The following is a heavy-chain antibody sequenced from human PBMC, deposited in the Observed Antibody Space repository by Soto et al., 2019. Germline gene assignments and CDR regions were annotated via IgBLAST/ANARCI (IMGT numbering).Heavy chain of an antibody. CDR1: GFTFSSYW. D-gene: IGHD2-2*01. V-gene: IGHV3-74*01. CDR3: ARRGQVGSGLAH. CDR2: INTDGSST. Sequence: GGSLRLSCAAAGFTFSSYWGHWVRKAPGKGLVWVSRINTDGSSTSYADSVKGRFTISRDNAKDTLYLQMNSLGAEDTAVYYCARRGQVGSGLAHWGQGTLVTVSS. J-gene: IGHJ5*02.